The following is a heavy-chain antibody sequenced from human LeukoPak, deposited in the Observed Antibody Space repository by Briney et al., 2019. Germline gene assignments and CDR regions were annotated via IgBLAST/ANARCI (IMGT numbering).Heavy chain of an antibody. Sequence: GGSLRLSCAASGFTFSSYGMHWVRQAPGKGLEWVAVIWYDGSNKYYADSVKGRFTISRDNSKNTLYLQMNSLRAEDTAVYYCAREKGGNYGALRWGYFQHWGQGTLVTVSS. CDR3: AREKGGNYGALRWGYFQH. D-gene: IGHD3-16*01. CDR2: IWYDGSNK. V-gene: IGHV3-33*01. J-gene: IGHJ1*01. CDR1: GFTFSSYG.